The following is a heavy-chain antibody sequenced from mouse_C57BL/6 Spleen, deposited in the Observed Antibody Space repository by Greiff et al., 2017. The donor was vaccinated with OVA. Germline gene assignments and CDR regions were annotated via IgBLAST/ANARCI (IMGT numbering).Heavy chain of an antibody. CDR2: ISDGGSYT. V-gene: IGHV5-4*01. CDR1: GFTFSSYA. CDR3: ARDRGGSSPFAY. J-gene: IGHJ3*01. Sequence: EEKVVESGGGLVKPGGSLKLSCAASGFTFSSYAMSWVRQTPEKRLEWVATISDGGSYTYYPDNVKGRFTISRDNAKNNLYLQMSHLKSEDTAMYYCARDRGGSSPFAYWGQGTLVTVSA. D-gene: IGHD1-1*01.